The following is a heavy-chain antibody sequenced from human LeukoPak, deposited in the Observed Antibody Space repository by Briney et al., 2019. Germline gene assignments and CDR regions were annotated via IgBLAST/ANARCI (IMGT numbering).Heavy chain of an antibody. CDR3: ARIETGYDRRGYYHYYFDY. J-gene: IGHJ4*02. D-gene: IGHD3-22*01. CDR2: IYYSGST. CDR1: GGSISSYY. Sequence: SETLSLTCTVSGGSISSYYWSWIRQPPGKGLEWIGYIYYSGSTNYNPSLKSRVTISVDTSKNQFSLKLSSVTAADTAVYYCARIETGYDRRGYYHYYFDYWGQGTLVTVSS. V-gene: IGHV4-59*01.